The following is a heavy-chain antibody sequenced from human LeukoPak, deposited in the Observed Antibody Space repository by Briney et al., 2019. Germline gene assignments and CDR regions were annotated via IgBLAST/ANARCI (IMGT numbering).Heavy chain of an antibody. V-gene: IGHV1-2*02. CDR1: GYTFTGYY. CDR3: ARARSKSSHFDY. J-gene: IGHJ4*02. D-gene: IGHD1-26*01. Sequence: ASVKVSCKASGYTFTGYYMHWVRQAPGQGLKWMGWINPNSGGTNYAQKFQGRVTMTRDTSISTAYMELSRLRSGDTAVYYCARARSKSSHFDYWGQGTLVTVSS. CDR2: INPNSGGT.